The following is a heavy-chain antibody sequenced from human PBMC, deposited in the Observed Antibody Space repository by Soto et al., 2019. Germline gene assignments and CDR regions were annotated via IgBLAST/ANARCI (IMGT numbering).Heavy chain of an antibody. CDR1: GFTFNNYG. CDR2: ISNDGSDK. J-gene: IGHJ3*01. Sequence: QVQLVESGGGVVQPGRSLRLSCAASGFTFNNYGMHWVRLAPGKGLEWVAVISNDGSDKYYADSVKGRLTISSDNSRDTVFLHMDGLGTEDTAVYYGAKDQGIAGPHGIDWGQGTMVTVSS. V-gene: IGHV3-30*18. D-gene: IGHD6-13*01. CDR3: AKDQGIAGPHGID.